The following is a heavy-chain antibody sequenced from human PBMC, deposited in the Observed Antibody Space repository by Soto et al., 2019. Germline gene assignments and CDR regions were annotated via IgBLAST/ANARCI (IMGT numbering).Heavy chain of an antibody. CDR3: AKVNAKDGPASLTYYYDSSGHYGMDV. V-gene: IGHV3-23*01. D-gene: IGHD3-22*01. J-gene: IGHJ6*02. CDR2: ISGSGGST. CDR1: GFTFSSYA. Sequence: GGSLRLSCAASGFTFSSYAMIWVRQAPGKGLEWVSAISGSGGSTYYADSVKGRFTISRDNSKNTLYLQMNSLRAEDTAVYYCAKVNAKDGPASLTYYYDSSGHYGMDVWGQGTTVTVSS.